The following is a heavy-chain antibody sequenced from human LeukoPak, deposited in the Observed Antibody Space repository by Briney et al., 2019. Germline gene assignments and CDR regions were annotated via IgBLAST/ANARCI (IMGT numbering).Heavy chain of an antibody. D-gene: IGHD3-10*01. CDR3: ARERKRITMVRGVIEGYFDY. Sequence: SGTLSLTCAVSGGSISSSNWWSWVRQPPGKGLEWIGEIYHSGSTNYNPSLKSRVTISVDKSKNQFSLKLSSVTAADTAVYYCARERKRITMVRGVIEGYFDYWGQGTLVTVSS. CDR2: IYHSGST. V-gene: IGHV4-4*02. J-gene: IGHJ4*02. CDR1: GGSISSSNW.